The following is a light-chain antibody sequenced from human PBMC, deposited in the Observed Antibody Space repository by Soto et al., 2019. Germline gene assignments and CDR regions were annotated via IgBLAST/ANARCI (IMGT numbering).Light chain of an antibody. Sequence: EIVLTQSPGTLSLSPGERATLSCRASQSVSSSYLAWYKQKPGQAPRLLIYGTSSRATAIPDRFSGSGSGTDVTLTISRLEPEDFAVYYCQQYGSSSWTFGQGTKVEIK. CDR1: QSVSSSY. V-gene: IGKV3-20*01. CDR3: QQYGSSSWT. CDR2: GTS. J-gene: IGKJ1*01.